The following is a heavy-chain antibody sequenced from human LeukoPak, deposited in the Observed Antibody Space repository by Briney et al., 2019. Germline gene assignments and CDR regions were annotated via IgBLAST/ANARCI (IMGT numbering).Heavy chain of an antibody. V-gene: IGHV4-30-4*08. CDR3: TRANYYGSGSYLHFDY. D-gene: IGHD3-10*01. CDR1: GGSISSGDYY. Sequence: SQTLSLTCTVSGGSISSGDYYWSWIRQPPGKGLEWIGYIYYSGSTYYNPSLKSRVTISVDTSKNQFSLKLSSVTAADTAVYYCTRANYYGSGSYLHFDYWGQGTLVTVSS. J-gene: IGHJ4*02. CDR2: IYYSGST.